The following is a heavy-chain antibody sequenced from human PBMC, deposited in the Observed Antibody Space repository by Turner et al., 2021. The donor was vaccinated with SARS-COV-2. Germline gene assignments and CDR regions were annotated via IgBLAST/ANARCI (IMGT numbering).Heavy chain of an antibody. CDR3: ARAGRVDGFYGGLDY. Sequence: QVQLVQSGEEVKKPGSTVKVSCKASGGTFSSYDFSWVRQAPTQGLEWLGGVVPMMRSVKYAQKFHGRLTITADESTSTVHTELTNLRSEDTAVYFCARAGRVDGFYGGLDYWGRGTLVTASS. CDR1: GGTFSSYD. V-gene: IGHV1-69*01. J-gene: IGHJ4*02. D-gene: IGHD2-8*02. CDR2: VVPMMRSV.